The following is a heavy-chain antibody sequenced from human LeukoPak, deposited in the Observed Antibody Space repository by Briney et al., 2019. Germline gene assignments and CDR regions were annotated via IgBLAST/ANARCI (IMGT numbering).Heavy chain of an antibody. V-gene: IGHV4-39*01. Sequence: SETLSLTCTVSGGSISSSSYYWGWIRQPPGKGLEWIGSIYYSGSTYYNPSLKSRVTISVDTSKNQFSLKLSSVTAADTAAYYCARGPRISIFGVVSQYYFDYWGQGTLVTVSS. CDR2: IYYSGST. D-gene: IGHD3-3*01. CDR1: GGSISSSSYY. CDR3: ARGPRISIFGVVSQYYFDY. J-gene: IGHJ4*02.